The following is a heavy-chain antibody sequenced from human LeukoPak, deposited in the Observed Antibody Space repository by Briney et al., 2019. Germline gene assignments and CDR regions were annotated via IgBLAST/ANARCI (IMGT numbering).Heavy chain of an antibody. V-gene: IGHV3-23*01. CDR3: ARDRSGISGLDY. J-gene: IGHJ4*02. Sequence: GGSLRLSCAASGFTFSSYAMSWVRQAPGKGLEWVSDISGSGGSTYYADSVKGRFTISRDNAKNSLYLQMNSLRAEDTAVYYCARDRSGISGLDYWGQGTLVTVSS. CDR1: GFTFSSYA. CDR2: ISGSGGST. D-gene: IGHD3-10*01.